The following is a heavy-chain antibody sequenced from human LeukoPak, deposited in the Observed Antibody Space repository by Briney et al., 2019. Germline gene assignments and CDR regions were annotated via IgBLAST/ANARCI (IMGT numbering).Heavy chain of an antibody. Sequence: GGSLRLSCEGSGFTFSSYSMIWVRQAPGKGLEWVSSIRGDSTETRHADSLMGRFTISRDNAKKSLYLQMNSLRAEDTAVYYCARDRVVPAAILDYWGQGTLVTVSS. J-gene: IGHJ4*02. V-gene: IGHV3-21*01. D-gene: IGHD2-2*01. CDR3: ARDRVVPAAILDY. CDR1: GFTFSSYS. CDR2: IRGDSTET.